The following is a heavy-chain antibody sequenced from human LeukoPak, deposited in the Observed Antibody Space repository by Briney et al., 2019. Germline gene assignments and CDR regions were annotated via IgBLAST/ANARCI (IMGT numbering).Heavy chain of an antibody. CDR2: IYSGGTT. Sequence: GGSLRLSCAASGFTVSSNYMSWVRQAPGKGLEWVSVIYSGGTTYYAGSVKGRFTTSSDNSTNTLYLQMNSLRAEDTAVYYCAKCSGAGCYWDYWGQGTLVTVSS. V-gene: IGHV3-66*01. CDR1: GFTVSSNY. J-gene: IGHJ4*02. CDR3: AKCSGAGCYWDY. D-gene: IGHD2-15*01.